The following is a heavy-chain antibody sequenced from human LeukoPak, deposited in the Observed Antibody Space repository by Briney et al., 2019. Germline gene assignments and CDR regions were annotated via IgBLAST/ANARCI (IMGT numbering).Heavy chain of an antibody. D-gene: IGHD5-12*01. Sequence: SETLSLTCIVSGGSITSYYWSWIRQPAGKGLEWIGRIHSSGTTIYNPSLKSRVTMSVDTSKNQFSLKLSSVTAADTAVYFCASGSSGYDPWGQGTLVTVSS. CDR3: ASGSSGYDP. V-gene: IGHV4-4*07. CDR2: IHSSGTT. J-gene: IGHJ5*02. CDR1: GGSITSYY.